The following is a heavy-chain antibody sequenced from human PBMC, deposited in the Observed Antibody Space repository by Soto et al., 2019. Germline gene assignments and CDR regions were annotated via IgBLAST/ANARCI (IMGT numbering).Heavy chain of an antibody. CDR1: VCTCSRYA. V-gene: IGHV1-69*06. CDR2: IIPIFGTA. J-gene: IGHJ4*02. Sequence: SVKVSCKASVCTCSRYAFIWVRQAPGQGLEWMGGIIPIFGTANYAQKIQGRVTITADKSTSTAYMELSSLRSEDTAVYYCARIVDLNYFDYWGQGTLVTVSS. CDR3: ARIVDLNYFDY. D-gene: IGHD5-12*01.